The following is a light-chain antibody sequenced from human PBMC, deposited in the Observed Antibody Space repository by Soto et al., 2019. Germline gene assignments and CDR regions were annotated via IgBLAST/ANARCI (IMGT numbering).Light chain of an antibody. CDR1: SSDVGSYNR. CDR3: SSYTSTSLYV. V-gene: IGLV2-18*02. Sequence: QSALTQPPSVSGSPGQSVTISCTGTSSDVGSYNRVSWYQQPPGTAPRLMIYEVSNRPSGVPDRFSGSKSGNTASLTIFGLQAEDEADYYCSSYTSTSLYVFGTGTKVTVL. J-gene: IGLJ1*01. CDR2: EVS.